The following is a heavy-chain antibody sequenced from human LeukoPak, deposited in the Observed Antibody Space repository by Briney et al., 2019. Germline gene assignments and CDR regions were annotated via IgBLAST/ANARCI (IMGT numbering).Heavy chain of an antibody. J-gene: IGHJ4*02. CDR2: INPNSGGT. Sequence: ASVKVSCKASGYTFTGYYMHWVRQAPGQGLEWMGWINPNSGGTKCAQKFQGRVTMTRDTSISTAYMELSRLRSDDTAVYYCARVVGGNYYGSETGDYWGQGSLVTVSS. CDR1: GYTFTGYY. D-gene: IGHD3-10*01. CDR3: ARVVGGNYYGSETGDY. V-gene: IGHV1-2*02.